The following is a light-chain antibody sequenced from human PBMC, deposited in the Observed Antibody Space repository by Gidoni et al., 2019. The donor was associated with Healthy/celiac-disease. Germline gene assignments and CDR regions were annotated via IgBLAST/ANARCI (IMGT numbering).Light chain of an antibody. CDR2: AAS. J-gene: IGKJ4*01. CDR3: QQSYRTPLT. V-gene: IGKV1-39*01. CDR1: QSISRY. Sequence: DIQMTQSPSSLAASVGDRVTITCRASQSISRYLNWSKQKPGKAPKLLISAASRLQSGVPSRFSRRGSGTDFTLTISSLPAEDFATYYCQQSYRTPLTFXGXTKVEIK.